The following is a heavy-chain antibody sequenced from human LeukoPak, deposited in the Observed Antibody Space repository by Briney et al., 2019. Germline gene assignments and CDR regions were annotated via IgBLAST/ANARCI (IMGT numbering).Heavy chain of an antibody. CDR3: AREGELIRGSFYTVDY. CDR1: GFTFSSYA. D-gene: IGHD1-26*01. CDR2: ISGSGSRT. J-gene: IGHJ4*02. V-gene: IGHV3-23*01. Sequence: GGSLRLSCAASGFTFSSYAMSWVRQAPGKGLEWVSAISGSGSRTYYAESVKGRFTISRDNTKNTLYLQMNSLRVEDTAVYYCAREGELIRGSFYTVDYWGQGTLVTVSS.